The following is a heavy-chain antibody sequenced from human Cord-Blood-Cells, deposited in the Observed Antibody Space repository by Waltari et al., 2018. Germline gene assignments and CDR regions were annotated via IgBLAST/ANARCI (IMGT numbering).Heavy chain of an antibody. D-gene: IGHD1-20*01. V-gene: IGHV4-39*01. Sequence: QLQLQESGPGLVKPSETLSLTCTVSGGSISRSSYYWGWLRQPPWKGLEWIGSIYYSGSTYYNPSLKSRVTISVDTSKNQFSLKLSSVTAADTAVYYCARVDNWNGYSYYYYMDVWGKGTTVTVSS. CDR1: GGSISRSSYY. CDR3: ARVDNWNGYSYYYYMDV. J-gene: IGHJ6*03. CDR2: IYYSGST.